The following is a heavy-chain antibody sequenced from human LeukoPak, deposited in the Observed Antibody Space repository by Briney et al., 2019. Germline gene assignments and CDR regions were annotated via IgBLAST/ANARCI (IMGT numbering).Heavy chain of an antibody. J-gene: IGHJ1*01. V-gene: IGHV3-7*01. D-gene: IGHD1-14*01. CDR2: IKQDGSEK. CDR3: ARDRYFQY. CDR1: GFTFSSYR. Sequence: GGSLRLSCAASGFTFSSYRMSWVRQAPGKGLEWVANIKQDGSEKHYVDSVKGRFTISRDNAKNSLHLQMNSLRAEDTAVYYCARDRYFQYWGQGTRVTVSS.